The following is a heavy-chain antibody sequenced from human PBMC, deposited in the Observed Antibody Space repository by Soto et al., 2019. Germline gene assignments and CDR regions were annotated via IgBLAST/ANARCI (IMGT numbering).Heavy chain of an antibody. V-gene: IGHV3-21*01. CDR2: INGRGNYI. CDR3: AREDGIVGATSAFDY. CDR1: GFTFSTYN. J-gene: IGHJ4*02. D-gene: IGHD1-26*01. Sequence: EVLLVESGGGLVKPGGSLRLSCAASGFTFSTYNMNWVRHAPGKGLEWVSSINGRGNYIYYTDAVKGRFTITRDNAKTSLYLQMNSLRAEDTAVYYCAREDGIVGATSAFDYWGQGTLVTVSS.